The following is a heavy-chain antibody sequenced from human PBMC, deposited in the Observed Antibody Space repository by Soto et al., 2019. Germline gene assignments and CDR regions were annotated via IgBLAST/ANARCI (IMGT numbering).Heavy chain of an antibody. Sequence: QVQLVESGGGVVQPGRSLRLSCAASGFTFSSYGMHWVRQAPGKGLEWVAVISYDGSNKYYADSVKGRFTISRDNSNNTLYLQMNSLRAEDTAVYYCAKEHTVTPSLDYWGQGTLVTVSS. CDR1: GFTFSSYG. CDR3: AKEHTVTPSLDY. CDR2: ISYDGSNK. V-gene: IGHV3-30*18. J-gene: IGHJ4*02. D-gene: IGHD4-17*01.